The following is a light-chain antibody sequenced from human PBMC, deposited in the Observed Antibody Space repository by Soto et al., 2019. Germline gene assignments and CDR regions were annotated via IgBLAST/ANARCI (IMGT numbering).Light chain of an antibody. CDR2: AAS. V-gene: IGKV1-39*01. CDR3: QQSYSTPRT. J-gene: IGKJ1*01. Sequence: DIQMTQSPSSLSASVGDRVTITCRASQSISSDLDWYQQKPGKAPKRLMYAASSLQSGVPSRFSGSGSGTDFTLTISSLQPEDFATYYCQQSYSTPRTCGQGTKVEIK. CDR1: QSISSD.